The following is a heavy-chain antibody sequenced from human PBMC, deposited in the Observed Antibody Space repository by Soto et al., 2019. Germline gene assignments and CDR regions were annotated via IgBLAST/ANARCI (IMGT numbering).Heavy chain of an antibody. J-gene: IGHJ4*02. V-gene: IGHV3-21*06. CDR3: ARGAALAGKLDL. CDR1: GFTFTSDS. CDR2: ISSDGRDI. Sequence: TGGSLSLCCEASGFTFTSDSMTWVRQAPGKGLEWVSSISSDGRDIFYADSVKGRFTISRDNAKDSLHLQMNSLTGEDSAVYYCARGAALAGKLDLWGQGTLVTVSS. D-gene: IGHD6-19*01.